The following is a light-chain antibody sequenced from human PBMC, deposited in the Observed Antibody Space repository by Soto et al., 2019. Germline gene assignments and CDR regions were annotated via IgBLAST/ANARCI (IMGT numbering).Light chain of an antibody. V-gene: IGLV3-1*01. CDR1: KLGDTY. CDR2: QDG. J-gene: IGLJ2*01. CDR3: QAWHSTTPVI. Sequence: SYELTQPPSVSVSPGQTASITCSGDKLGDTYTCWYQQKPGQSPVLVIYQDGKRPSGIPERFSGSSSGNTATLTISGTQAMDEAVYYCQAWHSTTPVIFGGGTKLTVL.